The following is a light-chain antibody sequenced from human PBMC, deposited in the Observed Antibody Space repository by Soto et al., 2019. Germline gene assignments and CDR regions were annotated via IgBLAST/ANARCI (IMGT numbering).Light chain of an antibody. Sequence: DIQMTQSPSALSASVGDRVTITCRASQNINIYLHWYQQKPGKAPELLIFAASSVRSGVPSRFSGSGSGTEFTLAIISLQPEDVATYYCQQSSTSPPFTFGPGTKVDIK. V-gene: IGKV1-39*01. CDR3: QQSSTSPPFT. J-gene: IGKJ3*01. CDR2: AAS. CDR1: QNINIY.